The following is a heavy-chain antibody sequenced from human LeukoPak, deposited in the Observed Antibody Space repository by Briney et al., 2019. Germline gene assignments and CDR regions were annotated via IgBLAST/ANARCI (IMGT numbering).Heavy chain of an antibody. J-gene: IGHJ4*02. V-gene: IGHV4-39*01. D-gene: IGHD6-19*01. CDR3: AIRRRSSGWYVYYFDY. CDR1: GGSISSSSYY. Sequence: KPSETLSLTCTVSGGSISSSSYYWGWIRQPPGKGLEWIGIIYYSGSTYYNPSLKSRVTISVDTSKNQFSLKLSSVTAADTAVYYCAIRRRSSGWYVYYFDYWGQGTLVTVST. CDR2: IYYSGST.